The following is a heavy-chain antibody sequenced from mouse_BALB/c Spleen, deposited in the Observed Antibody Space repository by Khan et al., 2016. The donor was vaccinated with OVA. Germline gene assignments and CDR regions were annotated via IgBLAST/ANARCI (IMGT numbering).Heavy chain of an antibody. CDR1: GFTFSAYG. J-gene: IGHJ3*01. Sequence: EVELVGSGGDLVRPGGSLKLSCAASGFTFSAYGMSWVRQSPDKRLEWVATINSDGYYTYYLDSLKGRFIISRDNAKNTLYLQMRSLKSEDTAMYYCASHLTGSFAYWGQGTLVTVSA. V-gene: IGHV5-6*01. D-gene: IGHD4-1*01. CDR3: ASHLTGSFAY. CDR2: INSDGYYT.